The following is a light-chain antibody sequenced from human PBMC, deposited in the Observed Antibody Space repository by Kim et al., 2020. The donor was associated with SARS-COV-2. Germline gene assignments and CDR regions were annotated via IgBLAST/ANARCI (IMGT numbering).Light chain of an antibody. CDR1: SSNSGSNY. CDR2: RNE. CDR3: ATWDDSLSTWV. Sequence: GQRDPTFCSGSSSNSGSNYVYWYQQLPGTAPKLLIYRNEHRRSGVRDRFSGSKSGTSAARAISGLRAEDEADYYCATWDDSLSTWVFGGGTQLTVL. V-gene: IGLV1-47*01. J-gene: IGLJ3*02.